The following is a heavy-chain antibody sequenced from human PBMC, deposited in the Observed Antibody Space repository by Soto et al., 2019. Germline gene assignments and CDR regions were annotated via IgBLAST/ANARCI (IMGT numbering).Heavy chain of an antibody. J-gene: IGHJ4*02. Sequence: VGSLRLSCAASGFTFSSYAMSWVRQAPGKGLEWVSAISGSGGSTYYADSVKGRFTISRDNSKNTLYLQMNSLRAEDTAVYYCAKDTEGRYCSGGSCYSGLFDYWGQGTLVTVSS. V-gene: IGHV3-23*01. D-gene: IGHD2-15*01. CDR1: GFTFSSYA. CDR2: ISGSGGST. CDR3: AKDTEGRYCSGGSCYSGLFDY.